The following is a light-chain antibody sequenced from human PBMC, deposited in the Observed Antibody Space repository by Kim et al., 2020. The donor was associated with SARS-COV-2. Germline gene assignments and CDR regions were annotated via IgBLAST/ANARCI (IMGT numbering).Light chain of an antibody. J-gene: IGLJ2*01. CDR3: QGWDSGTVV. Sequence: SVSPGQTATITCSGDKLGEKYVCWYQQKAGPSPVLVIYEDTKRASGIPERFSGSNFGNTATLTISGTQAMDEADYYCQGWDSGTVVFGGGTQLTVL. CDR1: KLGEKY. CDR2: EDT. V-gene: IGLV3-1*01.